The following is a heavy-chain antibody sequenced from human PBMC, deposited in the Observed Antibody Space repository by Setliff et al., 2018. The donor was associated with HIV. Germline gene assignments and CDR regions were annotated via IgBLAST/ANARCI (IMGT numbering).Heavy chain of an antibody. Sequence: PGESPKISCAVSGFTFSNFFMYWVRQAPGKGLEWVANMNPDGSEKNYVDSVKGRFTISRDNAKNSLYLQMSSLRAEDTAVYYCATYLDISSFNHNFDFWGQGTLGHRLL. CDR1: GFTFSNFF. CDR3: ATYLDISSFNHNFDF. D-gene: IGHD3-9*01. CDR2: MNPDGSEK. V-gene: IGHV3-7*01. J-gene: IGHJ4*02.